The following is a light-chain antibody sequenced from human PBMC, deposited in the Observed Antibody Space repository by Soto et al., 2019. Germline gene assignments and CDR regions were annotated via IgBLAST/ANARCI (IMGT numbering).Light chain of an antibody. V-gene: IGKV3-20*01. Sequence: EIVLTQSPGTLSLSPGERATLSCRASQSVSKNFLAWYQQKPGQAPRLLISGASNRETAIPDRFSGSGSGTDFSLTIDRMEPEDLAVYFCQRYGSSPPTFGGGTKVAIK. CDR3: QRYGSSPPT. CDR2: GAS. CDR1: QSVSKNF. J-gene: IGKJ4*01.